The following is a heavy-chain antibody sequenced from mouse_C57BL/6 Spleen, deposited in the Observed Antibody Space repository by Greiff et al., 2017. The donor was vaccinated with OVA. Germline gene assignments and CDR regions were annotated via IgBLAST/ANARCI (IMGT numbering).Heavy chain of an antibody. CDR1: GYTFTDYE. V-gene: IGHV1-15*01. CDR3: TRSRDGSGYGGY. J-gene: IGHJ2*01. Sequence: VKLVESGAELVRPGASVTLSCKASGYTFTDYEMHWVKQTPVHGLEWIGAIDPETGGTAYNQKFKGKAILTADKSSSTAYMELRSLTSEDSAVYYCTRSRDGSGYGGYWGQGTTLTVSS. D-gene: IGHD1-2*01. CDR2: IDPETGGT.